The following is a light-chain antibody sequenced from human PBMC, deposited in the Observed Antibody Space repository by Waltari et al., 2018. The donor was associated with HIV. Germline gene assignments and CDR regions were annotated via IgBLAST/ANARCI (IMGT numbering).Light chain of an antibody. CDR3: KQGTHWPRT. Sequence: DVAMTQSPLSLPFTLGQPATFSCRSSQSLVSRVRNTYLDWFQQRPGQSPRRLIDEVSKRDSGVPDRFSGSGSGTDFTLRISRVEAEDFGVYYCKQGTHWPRTFGQGTKVEI. J-gene: IGKJ1*01. CDR2: EVS. CDR1: QSLVSRVRNTY. V-gene: IGKV2-30*01.